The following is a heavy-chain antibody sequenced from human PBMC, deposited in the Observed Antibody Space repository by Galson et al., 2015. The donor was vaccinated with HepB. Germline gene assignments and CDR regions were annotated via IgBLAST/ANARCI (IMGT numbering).Heavy chain of an antibody. J-gene: IGHJ4*02. CDR3: ASLTGYGDY. CDR1: GFTFSSYA. V-gene: IGHV3-30*04. D-gene: IGHD1-14*01. CDR2: ISYDGSNK. Sequence: SLRLSCAASGFTFSSYAMHWVRQAPGKGLEWVAVISYDGSNKYYADSVKGRFTISRDNAKNSLYLQMNSLRDEDTAVYYCASLTGYGDYWGQGTLVTVSS.